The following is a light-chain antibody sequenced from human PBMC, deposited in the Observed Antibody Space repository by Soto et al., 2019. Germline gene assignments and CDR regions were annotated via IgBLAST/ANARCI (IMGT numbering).Light chain of an antibody. CDR1: QSVTSSY. V-gene: IGKV3-20*01. CDR2: GAS. Sequence: EIVLTQSPGTLSLSPGERATLSCRASQSVTSSYLAWYQQKPGQAPRLLIYGASSRATGIPDRFSGSGSGTDVTLTISRLEPEDCAVYYCEQYGSSPYTFGQRTKLEIK. J-gene: IGKJ2*01. CDR3: EQYGSSPYT.